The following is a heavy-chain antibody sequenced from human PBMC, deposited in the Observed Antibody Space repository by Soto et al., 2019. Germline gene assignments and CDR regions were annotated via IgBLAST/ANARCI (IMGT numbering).Heavy chain of an antibody. V-gene: IGHV4-39*01. D-gene: IGHD6-19*01. CDR2: IYYSGST. CDR1: GGSISSSSYY. J-gene: IGHJ5*02. CDR3: ARQWMMAVADNNWFDP. Sequence: ASETLSLTCTVSGGSISSSSYYWGWIRQPPGKGLEWIGSIYYSGSTYYNPSLKSRVTISVDTSKNQFSLKLSSVTAADTAVYYCARQWMMAVADNNWFDPWGQGTLVTVSS.